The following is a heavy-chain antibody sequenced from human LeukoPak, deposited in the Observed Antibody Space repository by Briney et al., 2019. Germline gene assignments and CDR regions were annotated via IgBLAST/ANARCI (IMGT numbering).Heavy chain of an antibody. D-gene: IGHD3-22*01. J-gene: IGHJ5*02. CDR1: GFTFSSYS. Sequence: VGSLRLSRAASGFTFSSYSMNWVRQAPGKGLDWVSYIRSSSSTMYYADSVKGRFTISRDNAKNSLYLQMNSLRAEDTAVYYCARDLEYYDRSGYPTWFDPWGQGTLVTVSS. V-gene: IGHV3-48*01. CDR2: IRSSSSTM. CDR3: ARDLEYYDRSGYPTWFDP.